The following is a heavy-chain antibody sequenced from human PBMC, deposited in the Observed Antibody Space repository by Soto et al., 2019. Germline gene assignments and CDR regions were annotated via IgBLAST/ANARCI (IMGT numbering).Heavy chain of an antibody. Sequence: GGSLRLSCAASGFTFSNYAMGWVRQAPGKGLEWVSAIGGSGGSTYYADSVKGRFTISRDNSRNTLYLQMNTLRADDTALYYCAKIAEAVAGTVYGYWGQGTLVTVSS. CDR3: AKIAEAVAGTVYGY. CDR1: GFTFSNYA. J-gene: IGHJ4*02. V-gene: IGHV3-23*01. CDR2: IGGSGGST. D-gene: IGHD6-19*01.